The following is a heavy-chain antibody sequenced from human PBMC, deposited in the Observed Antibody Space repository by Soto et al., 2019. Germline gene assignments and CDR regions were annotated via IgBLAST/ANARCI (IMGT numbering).Heavy chain of an antibody. D-gene: IGHD6-6*01. V-gene: IGHV3-11*06. CDR3: AREQQLVLYHDAFDI. Sequence: PGGSLRLCCAASGFTFSDYYMSWIRQAPGKGLEYISYISSSSGSTSYADSVKGRFTISRDNAKNTLYLQMNSLRAEDTAVYYCAREQQLVLYHDAFDIWGQGTMVTVSS. J-gene: IGHJ3*02. CDR2: ISSSSGST. CDR1: GFTFSDYY.